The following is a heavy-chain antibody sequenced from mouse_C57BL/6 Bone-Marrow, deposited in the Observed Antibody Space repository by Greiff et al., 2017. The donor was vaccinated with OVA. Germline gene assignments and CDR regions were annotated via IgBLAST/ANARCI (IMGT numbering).Heavy chain of an antibody. CDR1: GFSLTSYG. Sequence: VQLQQSGPGLVQPSQSLSITCTVSGFSLTSYGVHWVRQSPGKGLEWLGVIWGGGSTDYNAAFISRLSISKDNSKSQVFFKMNSLQADDTAIYYCARNWGLPHYFDYWGQGTTLTVSS. CDR2: IWGGGST. V-gene: IGHV2-2*01. D-gene: IGHD2-2*01. J-gene: IGHJ2*01. CDR3: ARNWGLPHYFDY.